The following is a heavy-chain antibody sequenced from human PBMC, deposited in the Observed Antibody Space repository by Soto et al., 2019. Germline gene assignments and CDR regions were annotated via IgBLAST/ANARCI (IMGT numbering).Heavy chain of an antibody. CDR1: GFTFSSYD. V-gene: IGHV3-30*18. CDR3: AKGGNGSGNLLVY. J-gene: IGHJ4*02. Sequence: ESGGGVVQPGRSLRLSCAASGFTFSSYDMHWVRQAPGKGLEWVAVIPYDGSNEYYADSVKGRFTISRDLTKNTLYLQMNSLRTEDTAVYYCAKGGNGSGNLLVYWGQGTLVTVSS. CDR2: IPYDGSNE. D-gene: IGHD3-3*01.